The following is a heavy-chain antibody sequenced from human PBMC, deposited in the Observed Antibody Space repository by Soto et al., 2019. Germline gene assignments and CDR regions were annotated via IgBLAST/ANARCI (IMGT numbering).Heavy chain of an antibody. V-gene: IGHV3-30*18. CDR3: AKDQLEVVTTYYYYYGMDV. CDR1: GFTFSSYG. Sequence: QVQLVESGGGVVQPGRSLRLSCAASGFTFSSYGMHWVRQAPGKGLEWVAVISDDGSNKYYADSVKGRFTISRDNSKNTLYLQMNSLRAEDTAVYYCAKDQLEVVTTYYYYYGMDVWGQGATVTVSS. D-gene: IGHD2-21*02. J-gene: IGHJ6*02. CDR2: ISDDGSNK.